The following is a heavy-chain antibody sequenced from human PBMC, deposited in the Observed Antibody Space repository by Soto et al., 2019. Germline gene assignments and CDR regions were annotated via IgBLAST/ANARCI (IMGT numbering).Heavy chain of an antibody. D-gene: IGHD1-1*01. CDR2: IYYSGST. CDR3: AGVSLNGDRFQGITHTSYNDY. Sequence: PSETLSLTCTVSGGSVSSGSYYWSWIRQPPGKGLEWIGYIYYSGSTNYNPSLKSRVTISVDTSKNQFSLKLSSVTAADTAVYYCAGVSLNGDRFQGITHTSYNDYWGQGTPVTVPS. J-gene: IGHJ4*02. V-gene: IGHV4-61*01. CDR1: GGSVSSGSYY.